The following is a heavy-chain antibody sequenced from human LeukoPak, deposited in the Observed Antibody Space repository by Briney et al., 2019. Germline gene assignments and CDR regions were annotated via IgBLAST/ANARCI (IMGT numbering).Heavy chain of an antibody. J-gene: IGHJ3*02. CDR2: ITQDGSEK. D-gene: IGHD2-8*01. Sequence: GGSLRLSCAASGFTFSSYRMSWVRQAPGKGLEWVANITQDGSEKNYVDSVKGRFTISRDNAKNSLYLQMNSLRAEDTAVYYCARDCTNGVCSTYNAFDIWGQGTMVTVSS. V-gene: IGHV3-7*05. CDR1: GFTFSSYR. CDR3: ARDCTNGVCSTYNAFDI.